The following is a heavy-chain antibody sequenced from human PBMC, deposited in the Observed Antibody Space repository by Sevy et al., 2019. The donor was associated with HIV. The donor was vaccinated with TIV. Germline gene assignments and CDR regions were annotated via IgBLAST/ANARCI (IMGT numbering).Heavy chain of an antibody. D-gene: IGHD6-13*01. CDR2: FYFSGSA. CDR3: AREGPRIAQFDN. Sequence: SETLSLTCTVSGASISSNSYYWGWIRQPPGKDLDWIGSFYFSGSAYYNPSLKGRVTISVDTSKNQFSLKVRSVTATDTAVYYCAREGPRIAQFDNWGQGTLVTVSS. CDR1: GASISSNSYY. J-gene: IGHJ4*02. V-gene: IGHV4-39*02.